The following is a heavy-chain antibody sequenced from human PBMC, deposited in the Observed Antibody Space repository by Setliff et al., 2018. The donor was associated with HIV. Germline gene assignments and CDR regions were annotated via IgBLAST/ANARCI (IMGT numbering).Heavy chain of an antibody. CDR1: GFNIEEYA. CDR3: AKDGPHDRSGRYYSALDS. CDR2: VSWNSVKI. D-gene: IGHD3-22*01. J-gene: IGHJ4*02. Sequence: PGGSLRLSCVASGFNIEEYAMAWVRQVPGKGLEWVSSVSWNSVKIDYADSVRGRFTVSRDNAKNSVYLQMDSLRPEDTAFYYCAKDGPHDRSGRYYSALDSWGQGTLVTVTS. V-gene: IGHV3-9*01.